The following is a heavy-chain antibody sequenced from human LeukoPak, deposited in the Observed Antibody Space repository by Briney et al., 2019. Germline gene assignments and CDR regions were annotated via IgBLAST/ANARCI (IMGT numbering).Heavy chain of an antibody. V-gene: IGHV3-30-3*01. CDR1: GFTFSSYA. Sequence: PGGSLRLSCAASGFTFSSYATHWVRQAPGKGLERVAVISYDGSNKYYADSVKGRFTISRDNSKNTLYLQMNSLRAEDTAVYYCARDSNYDLYYFDYWGQGTLVTVSS. D-gene: IGHD3-3*01. J-gene: IGHJ4*02. CDR2: ISYDGSNK. CDR3: ARDSNYDLYYFDY.